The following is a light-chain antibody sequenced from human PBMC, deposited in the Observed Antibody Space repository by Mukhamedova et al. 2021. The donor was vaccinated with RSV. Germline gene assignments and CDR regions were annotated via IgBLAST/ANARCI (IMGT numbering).Light chain of an antibody. CDR3: QQYGSSRT. CDR1: QSVSSSY. CDR2: GAS. J-gene: IGKJ1*01. Sequence: LSCRASQSVSSSYLAWYQQKPGQAPRLLIYGASSRATGIPDRFSGSGSGTDFTLTISRLEPEDFAVYYCQQYGSSRTVGQGTKVE. V-gene: IGKV3-20*01.